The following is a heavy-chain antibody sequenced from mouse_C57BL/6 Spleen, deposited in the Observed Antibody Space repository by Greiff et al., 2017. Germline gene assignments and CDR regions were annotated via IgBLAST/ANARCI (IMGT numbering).Heavy chain of an antibody. V-gene: IGHV1-15*01. Sequence: VQLQQSGAELVRPGASVTLSCKASGYTFTDYEMHWVKQTPVHGLEWIGAIDPETGGTAYNQKFKGKAILTADKSSSTAYMELRSLTSEDSAVYYCTRSYYSNVYWYFAVWGTGTTVTVSS. J-gene: IGHJ1*03. CDR2: IDPETGGT. CDR1: GYTFTDYE. D-gene: IGHD2-5*01. CDR3: TRSYYSNVYWYFAV.